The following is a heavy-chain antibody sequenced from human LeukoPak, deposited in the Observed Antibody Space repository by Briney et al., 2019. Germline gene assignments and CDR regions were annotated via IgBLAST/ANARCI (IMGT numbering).Heavy chain of an antibody. J-gene: IGHJ6*03. CDR1: GFTFISYS. CDR3: ARRGDSSSWSFYYYYYYMDV. D-gene: IGHD6-13*01. V-gene: IGHV3-21*01. Sequence: GGSLRLSCAASGFTFISYSMNWVRQAPGKGLEWVSSISSSSSYIYYADSVKGRFTISRDNAKNSLYLQMNSLRAEDTAVYYCARRGDSSSWSFYYYYYYMDVWGKGTTVTVSS. CDR2: ISSSSSYI.